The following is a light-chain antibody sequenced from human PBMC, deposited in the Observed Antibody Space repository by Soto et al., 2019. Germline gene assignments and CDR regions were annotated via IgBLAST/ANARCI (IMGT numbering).Light chain of an antibody. Sequence: EIVLTQSPGTLSLSPGERATLSCRASQSVSSSYLAWYQQKPGQAPRLLIYGASSRATGIPDRFSGSGSGTDFPLTISRLEPDDFAVYYCQQYGSSPMYTFGQGTKLEIK. V-gene: IGKV3-20*01. CDR2: GAS. CDR3: QQYGSSPMYT. CDR1: QSVSSSY. J-gene: IGKJ2*01.